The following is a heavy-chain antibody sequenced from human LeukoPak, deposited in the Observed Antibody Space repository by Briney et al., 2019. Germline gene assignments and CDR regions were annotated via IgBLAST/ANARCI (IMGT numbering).Heavy chain of an antibody. CDR2: IYYSGST. D-gene: IGHD3-10*01. J-gene: IGHJ2*01. V-gene: IGHV4-61*01. CDR3: ARSLYVDGSIWHFHL. Sequence: PSETLSLTCTVSGGSVNSGSYYWSWIRQSPGKGLEWIGYIYYSGSTDYNPSLKSRATISVDTSRNQFSLRLNSVTAADTAVYYCARSLYVDGSIWHFHLWGRGTLVTVSS. CDR1: GGSVNSGSYY.